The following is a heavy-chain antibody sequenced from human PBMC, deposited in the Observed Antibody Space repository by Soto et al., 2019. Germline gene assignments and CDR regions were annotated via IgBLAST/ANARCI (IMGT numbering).Heavy chain of an antibody. J-gene: IGHJ3*02. Sequence: EVQLLESGGGLVQPGGSLRLSCAASGLTVATSAMSWVRQAPGKGLEWVSAIHDNDDSTFYADSVKGRFTISRDSSKNTLYLPMNSLGAEDTAIYYCAAVEWWGGRIWGQGTMVTVSS. D-gene: IGHD2-15*01. CDR2: IHDNDDST. CDR1: GLTVATSA. V-gene: IGHV3-23*01. CDR3: AAVEWWGGRI.